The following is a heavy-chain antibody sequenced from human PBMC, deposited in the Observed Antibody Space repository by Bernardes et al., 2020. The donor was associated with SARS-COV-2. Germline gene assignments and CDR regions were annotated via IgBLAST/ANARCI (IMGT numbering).Heavy chain of an antibody. D-gene: IGHD5-18*01. CDR3: ARGGRGYNYREFAFDI. Sequence: SETLSLTCTVSGGSISSGGYYWSWIRQHPGKGLEWIGYIYYSGSTYYNPSLKSLVTISVDTSKNQFSLKLSSVTVADTAVYYCARGGRGYNYREFAFDIWGQGTMVTVSS. J-gene: IGHJ3*02. V-gene: IGHV4-31*01. CDR2: IYYSGST. CDR1: GGSISSGGYY.